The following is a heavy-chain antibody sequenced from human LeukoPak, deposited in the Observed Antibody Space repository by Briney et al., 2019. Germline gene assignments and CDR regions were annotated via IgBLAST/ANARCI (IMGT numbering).Heavy chain of an antibody. CDR2: ISTNGGST. CDR3: SVMHRYYDGSGYWVQ. J-gene: IGHJ4*02. CDR1: GFTFSSYE. V-gene: IGHV3-23*01. D-gene: IGHD3-22*01. Sequence: GGSLRLSCAASGFTFSSYEMNWVRQAPGKGLEWVSGISTNGGSTSYADSVKGRLTISRDNPRNMLYMEMNSLRAEDTAVYYCSVMHRYYDGSGYWVQWGQGTLVTVFS.